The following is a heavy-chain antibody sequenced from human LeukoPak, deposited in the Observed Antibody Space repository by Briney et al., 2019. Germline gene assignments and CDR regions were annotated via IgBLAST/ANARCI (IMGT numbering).Heavy chain of an antibody. CDR1: GFTFSSCW. CDR2: IYSGGST. CDR3: ARDLTGYYI. Sequence: GGSLRLSCAASGFTFSSCWMTWVRQAPGKGLEWVSVIYSGGSTFYADSVKGRFTISRDNSKNTLYLQMNSLRAEDTAVYYCARDLTGYYIWGQGTLVTVSS. D-gene: IGHD3-3*01. V-gene: IGHV3-66*01. J-gene: IGHJ4*02.